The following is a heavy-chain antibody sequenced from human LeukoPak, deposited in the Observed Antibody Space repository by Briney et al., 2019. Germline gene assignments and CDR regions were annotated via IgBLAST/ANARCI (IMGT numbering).Heavy chain of an antibody. D-gene: IGHD3-22*01. J-gene: IGHJ5*02. CDR1: GGSFSGYY. V-gene: IGHV4-34*01. CDR3: ARCPVDGSDSSGRRWFDP. Sequence: PSETLSLTCAVYGGSFSGYYGSWIRQPPGKGLEWIGEINHSGSTNYNPSLKSRVTISVDTSKNQFSLKVSSVTAADTAVYYCARCPVDGSDSSGRRWFDPWGQGTLVTVSS. CDR2: INHSGST.